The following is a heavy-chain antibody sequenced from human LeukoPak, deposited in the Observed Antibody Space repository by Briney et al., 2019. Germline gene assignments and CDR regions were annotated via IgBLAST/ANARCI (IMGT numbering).Heavy chain of an antibody. CDR3: ARDSIAAAALYY. CDR1: GGSISSSSYY. J-gene: IGHJ4*02. D-gene: IGHD6-13*01. CDR2: IYYSGST. V-gene: IGHV4-39*02. Sequence: SESLSLTCTVSGGSISSSSYYWGWIRQPPGKGLVWIGSIYYSGSTYYNPPLKSRVTISVATSKNPFSLTLSSVTAADTAVYYCARDSIAAAALYYWGQGTLVTASS.